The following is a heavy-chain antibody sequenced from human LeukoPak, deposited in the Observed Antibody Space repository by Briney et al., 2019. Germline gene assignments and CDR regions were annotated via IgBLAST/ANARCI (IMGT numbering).Heavy chain of an antibody. V-gene: IGHV3-7*01. CDR2: IKQDGSEK. D-gene: IGHD6-19*01. CDR1: GFTLSNYW. J-gene: IGHJ3*02. CDR3: ARYGNGAWLAHYSFDI. Sequence: SGGSLRLSCAASGFTLSNYWMSWVRQAPGQGPEWVANIKQDGSEKYYVDSVKGRFAISRDNAKNSLNLQMNSLRAEDTAVYYCARYGNGAWLAHYSFDIWGQGTMVTVSS.